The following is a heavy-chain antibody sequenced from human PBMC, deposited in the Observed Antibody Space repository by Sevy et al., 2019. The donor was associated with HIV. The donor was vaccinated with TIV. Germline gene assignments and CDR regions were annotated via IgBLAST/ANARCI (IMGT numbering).Heavy chain of an antibody. D-gene: IGHD3-10*01. CDR2: ISYDGNLK. Sequence: GGSLRLSCAASGFTFNFYGMHWVRQAPGKGLEWVALISYDGNLKYYADSAKGRFTISRDNAQNSMFLQMNSVRPEDTAVYYCARDRDDYASGRRHPYYYYHGMDVWGQGTTVTVSS. CDR1: GFTFNFYG. J-gene: IGHJ6*02. CDR3: ARDRDDYASGRRHPYYYYHGMDV. V-gene: IGHV3-30*03.